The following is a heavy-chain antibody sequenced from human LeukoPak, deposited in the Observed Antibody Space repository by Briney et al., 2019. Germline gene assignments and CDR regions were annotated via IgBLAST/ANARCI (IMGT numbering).Heavy chain of an antibody. D-gene: IGHD3-3*01. V-gene: IGHV1-18*01. Sequence: ASVKVSCKASGYTFTSYGISWVRQAPGQGLEWMGWISAYNGDTNYAQKLQGRVSMTTDTSTSTAYMELRSLRSDDTAVYFCTRRFLESLGYYYCHMDVWGKGTTVTVFS. CDR3: TRRFLESLGYYYCHMDV. J-gene: IGHJ6*03. CDR2: ISAYNGDT. CDR1: GYTFTSYG.